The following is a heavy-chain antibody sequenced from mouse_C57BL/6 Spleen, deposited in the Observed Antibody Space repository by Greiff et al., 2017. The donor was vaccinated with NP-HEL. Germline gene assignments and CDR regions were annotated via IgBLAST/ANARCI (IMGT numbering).Heavy chain of an antibody. CDR1: GYAFTNYL. J-gene: IGHJ1*03. Sequence: QVQLQQSGAELVRPGTSVKVSCKASGYAFTNYLIEWVKQRPGQGLEWIGVINPGSGGTNYNEKFKGKATLTADKSSSTAYMQLSSLTSEDSAVYFCARGDYGHLDVWGTGTTVTVSS. V-gene: IGHV1-54*01. CDR3: ARGDYGHLDV. CDR2: INPGSGGT. D-gene: IGHD1-1*02.